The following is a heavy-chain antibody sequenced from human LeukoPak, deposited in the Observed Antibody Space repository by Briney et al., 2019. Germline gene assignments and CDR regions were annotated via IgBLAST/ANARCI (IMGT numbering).Heavy chain of an antibody. D-gene: IGHD4-17*01. CDR1: GLTFSAYG. Sequence: PGMSLRLSCTASGLTFSAYGMHWVRQAPGKGLEWVALVSYDGSHKFYADSVRGRFIISRDNSKNTLYLQMNSLRAEDTAVYYCAKLLMANDYGDPWGQGTLVTVSS. V-gene: IGHV3-33*06. J-gene: IGHJ5*02. CDR3: AKLLMANDYGDP. CDR2: VSYDGSHK.